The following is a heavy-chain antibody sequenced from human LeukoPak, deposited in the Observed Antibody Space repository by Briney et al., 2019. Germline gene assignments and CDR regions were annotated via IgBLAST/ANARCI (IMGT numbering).Heavy chain of an antibody. J-gene: IGHJ4*02. D-gene: IGHD3-22*01. CDR2: INPSGGTT. CDR1: GHTFTSFY. CDR3: ARVPRKILGSSGYYFDY. Sequence: ASVKVSCKASGHTFTSFYIHWVRQAPGQGLEWMGIINPSGGTTSYAQKFQGRVTMTRDTSTSTVYMELSSLRSEDTAVYYCARVPRKILGSSGYYFDYWGQGTLVTVSS. V-gene: IGHV1-46*01.